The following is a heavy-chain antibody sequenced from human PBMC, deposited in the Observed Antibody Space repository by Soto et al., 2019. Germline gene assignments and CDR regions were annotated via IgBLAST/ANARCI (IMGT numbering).Heavy chain of an antibody. CDR2: IYYSGST. J-gene: IGHJ4*02. V-gene: IGHV4-31*03. D-gene: IGHD5-12*01. Sequence: SETLSLTCTVSGGSISSGGYYWSWIRQHPGKGLEWIGYIYYSGSTYYNPSLKSRVTISVDTSKNQFSLKLSSVTAADTAVYYCARGRIVATTDYFDYWGQGTLVTVSS. CDR3: ARGRIVATTDYFDY. CDR1: GGSISSGGYY.